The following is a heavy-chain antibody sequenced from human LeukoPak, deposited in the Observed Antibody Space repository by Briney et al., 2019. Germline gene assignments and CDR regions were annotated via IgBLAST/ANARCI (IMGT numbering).Heavy chain of an antibody. Sequence: GGSLRLSCTASGFTFIDYEMTWVRQVPGKGLEWVSYISSSGSTIYYADSVKGRFTISRDNAKNSLYLQMNSLRAEDTAVYYCARSHHYETIDPWGQGTLVTVSS. D-gene: IGHD3-16*01. CDR2: ISSSGSTI. J-gene: IGHJ5*02. CDR3: ARSHHYETIDP. V-gene: IGHV3-11*01. CDR1: GFTFIDYE.